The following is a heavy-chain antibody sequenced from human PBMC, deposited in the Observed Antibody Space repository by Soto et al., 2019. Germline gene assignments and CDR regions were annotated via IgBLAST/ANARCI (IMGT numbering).Heavy chain of an antibody. CDR2: IYPGDSDT. Sequence: GESLKISCKGSGYSFTGYWIGWVRQMPGKGLEWMGIIYPGDSDTRYSPSFQGQVTISADKSISTAYLQWSSLKASDTAMYYCACIAVAGRSFYYGMDVWGQGTTVTVSS. J-gene: IGHJ6*02. CDR3: ACIAVAGRSFYYGMDV. V-gene: IGHV5-51*01. CDR1: GYSFTGYW. D-gene: IGHD6-19*01.